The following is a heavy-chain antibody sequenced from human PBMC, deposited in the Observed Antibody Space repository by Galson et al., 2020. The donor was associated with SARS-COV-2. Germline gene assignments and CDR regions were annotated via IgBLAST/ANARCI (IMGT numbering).Heavy chain of an antibody. J-gene: IGHJ4*02. CDR3: ATLYGDYDAFDY. V-gene: IGHV3-9*01. CDR2: ISWNSGSI. CDR1: GFTFDDYA. D-gene: IGHD4-17*01. Sequence: SLKISCAASGFTFDDYAMHWVRQAPGKGLEWVSGISWNSGSIGYADSVKGRFTISRDNAKNSLYLQMNSLRAEDTTLYYCATLYGDYDAFDYWGQGTLVTVSS.